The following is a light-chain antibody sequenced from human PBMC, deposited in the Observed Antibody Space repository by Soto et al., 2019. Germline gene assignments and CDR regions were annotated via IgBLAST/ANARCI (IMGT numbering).Light chain of an antibody. CDR2: SNI. CDR3: QSYDSSLGGSKGV. V-gene: IGLV1-40*01. CDR1: SSDIGAGYD. J-gene: IGLJ3*02. Sequence: QSVLTQPPSMSGAPGQRVTISCTGSSSDIGAGYDGHWYQQFPGTAPKLLIYSNINRPSGVPDRFSGSKSGTSASLAITGLQAEDEADYYCQSYDSSLGGSKGVFGGGTKLTVL.